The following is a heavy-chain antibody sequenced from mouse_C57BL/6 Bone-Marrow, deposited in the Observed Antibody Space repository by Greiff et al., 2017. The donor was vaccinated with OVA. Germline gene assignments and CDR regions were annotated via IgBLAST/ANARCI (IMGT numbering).Heavy chain of an antibody. V-gene: IGHV1-15*01. CDR3: TRTYSNYERDY. J-gene: IGHJ2*01. D-gene: IGHD2-5*01. CDR1: GYTFTDYE. Sequence: QVQLQQSGAELVRPGASVTLSCKASGYTFTDYEMHWVKQTPVHGLEWIGAIDPATGGTAYNQKFTGKAILTADKSSSTAYMELRSLTSEDSAVDYCTRTYSNYERDYWGQGTTLTVSS. CDR2: IDPATGGT.